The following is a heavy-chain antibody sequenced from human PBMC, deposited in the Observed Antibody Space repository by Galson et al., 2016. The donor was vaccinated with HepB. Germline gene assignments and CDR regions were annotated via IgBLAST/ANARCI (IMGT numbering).Heavy chain of an antibody. CDR2: INWNGGST. Sequence: SLRLSCAASGFTLTNYGMHWVRQAPGKGLEWVSGINWNGGSTGYADSVKGRFTISRDNAKNSLYLQMNSLRAEDTALYYCATPLVGATDYWGQGTLVTVAS. D-gene: IGHD1-26*01. CDR3: ATPLVGATDY. V-gene: IGHV3-20*04. J-gene: IGHJ4*02. CDR1: GFTLTNYG.